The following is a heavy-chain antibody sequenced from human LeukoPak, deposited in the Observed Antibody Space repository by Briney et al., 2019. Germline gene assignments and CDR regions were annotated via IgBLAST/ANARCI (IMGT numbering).Heavy chain of an antibody. CDR1: GFTFSSYA. D-gene: IGHD3-22*01. V-gene: IGHV3-21*01. CDR2: ISSSSSYI. J-gene: IGHJ4*02. CDR3: ARDAANLLSMIVVGNFDY. Sequence: GGSLRLSCAASGFTFSSYAMSWVRQAPGKGLEWVSSISSSSSYIYYADSVKGRFTISRDNAKNSLYLQMNSLRAEDTAVYYCARDAANLLSMIVVGNFDYWGQGTLVTVSS.